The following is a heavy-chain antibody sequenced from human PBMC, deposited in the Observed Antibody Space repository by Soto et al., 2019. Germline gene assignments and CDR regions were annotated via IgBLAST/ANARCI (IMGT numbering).Heavy chain of an antibody. Sequence: ASVKVFCKASVYTFTSYAMHWVRQAPGQKLEWMGWINAGNGNTKYSQKFQGRVTITRDTSASTAYMELSSLRSEDTAVYYCARSIVVVTALDYWGQGTLVTVSS. CDR3: ARSIVVVTALDY. CDR2: INAGNGNT. CDR1: VYTFTSYA. V-gene: IGHV1-3*01. J-gene: IGHJ4*02. D-gene: IGHD2-21*02.